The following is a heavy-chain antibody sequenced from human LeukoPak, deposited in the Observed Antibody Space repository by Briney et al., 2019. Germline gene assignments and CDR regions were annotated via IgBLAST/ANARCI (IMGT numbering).Heavy chain of an antibody. CDR3: ARGGYSYGYV. V-gene: IGHV4-59*02. J-gene: IGHJ4*02. Sequence: SSETLSLICTVSGGSVRSYYWSWIRQPRGKGLEWIGYIYYSGSTNYNPSLKSRVTISVDTSKNQFSLKLSSVTAADTAVYYCARGGYSYGYVWGQGTLVTVSS. CDR1: GGSVRSYY. D-gene: IGHD5-18*01. CDR2: IYYSGST.